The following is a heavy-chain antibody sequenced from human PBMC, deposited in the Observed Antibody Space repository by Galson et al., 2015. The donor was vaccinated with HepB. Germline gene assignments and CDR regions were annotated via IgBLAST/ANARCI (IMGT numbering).Heavy chain of an antibody. Sequence: SVKVSCKASGYTFASYDINWVRQATGQGLEWMGWMNPNSGSTGYAQKFRGRVTMTRNTSTRTAYMELSSLRPEDTAVYYCARGYYDSSGSPNWGGYFNFWGLGTLVTVSS. J-gene: IGHJ2*01. D-gene: IGHD3-22*01. CDR1: GYTFASYD. V-gene: IGHV1-8*01. CDR2: MNPNSGST. CDR3: ARGYYDSSGSPNWGGYFNF.